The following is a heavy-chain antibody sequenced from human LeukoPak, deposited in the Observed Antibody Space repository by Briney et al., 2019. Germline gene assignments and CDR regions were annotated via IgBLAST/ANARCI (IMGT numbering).Heavy chain of an antibody. J-gene: IGHJ4*02. V-gene: IGHV3-30*02. CDR2: IRYDGSNK. CDR1: GFTFSSYG. D-gene: IGHD6-13*01. Sequence: PGGSLRLSCAASGFTFSSYGMHWVRQAPGKGLEWVAFIRYDGSNKYYADSVKGRFTISRDNSKNTLYLQMNSLRAEDTAVYYCTRRPYSSSWYYFDYWGQGTLVTVSS. CDR3: TRRPYSSSWYYFDY.